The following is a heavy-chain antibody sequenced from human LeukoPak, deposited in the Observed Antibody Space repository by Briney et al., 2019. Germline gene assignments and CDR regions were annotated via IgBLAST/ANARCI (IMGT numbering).Heavy chain of an antibody. D-gene: IGHD1-14*01. CDR2: ISGSGGST. CDR1: GFTFSTYA. J-gene: IGHJ3*01. V-gene: IGHV3-23*01. CDR3: AKRITVVARDAFDF. Sequence: LSGGSLRLSCAASGFTFSTYAMSWVRQAPGKGLEWVSSISGSGGSTFYADSVKGRFTISRDNSKNTLYLQMNSLRAEDTAVYYCAKRITVVARDAFDFRGQGTMVTVSS.